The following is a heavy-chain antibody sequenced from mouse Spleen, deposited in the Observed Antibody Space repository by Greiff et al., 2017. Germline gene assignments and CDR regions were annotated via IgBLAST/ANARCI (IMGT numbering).Heavy chain of an antibody. D-gene: IGHD2-13*01. J-gene: IGHJ2*01. CDR3: ARWGTYGDYVPYFDY. CDR1: GYAFSSSW. CDR2: IYPGDGDT. V-gene: IGHV1-82*01. Sequence: QVQLQQSGPELVKPGASVKISCKASGYAFSSSWMNWVKQRPGKGLEWIGRIYPGDGDTNYNGKFKGKATLTADKSSSTAYMQLSSLTSEDSAVCFCARWGTYGDYVPYFDYWGQGTTLTVSS.